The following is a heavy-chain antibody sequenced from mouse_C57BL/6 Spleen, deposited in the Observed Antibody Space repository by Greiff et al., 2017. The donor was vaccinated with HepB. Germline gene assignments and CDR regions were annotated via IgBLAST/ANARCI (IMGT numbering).Heavy chain of an antibody. CDR3: ARSGYSNSLAY. V-gene: IGHV1-64*01. D-gene: IGHD2-5*01. J-gene: IGHJ3*01. Sequence: VQLQQSGAELVKPGASVKLSCKASGYTFTSYWMHWVKQRPGQGLEWIGMIHPNSGSTNYNEKFKSKATLTVDKSSSTAYMQLSSLTSEDSAVYYCARSGYSNSLAYWGQGTLVTVSA. CDR1: GYTFTSYW. CDR2: IHPNSGST.